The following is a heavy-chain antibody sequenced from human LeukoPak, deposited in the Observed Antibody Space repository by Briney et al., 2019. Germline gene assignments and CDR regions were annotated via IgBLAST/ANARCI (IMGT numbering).Heavy chain of an antibody. J-gene: IGHJ4*02. Sequence: GRSLRLSCGASGFTFSTYGMYWVRQAPGKGLEWVAVISHDGSDKHYADSVKGRFSISRDNSKNTLYLQTNSLRGEDTAVYYCAKDLSGGWSLDYWGQGTLVTVSS. D-gene: IGHD6-19*01. CDR1: GFTFSTYG. V-gene: IGHV3-30*18. CDR3: AKDLSGGWSLDY. CDR2: ISHDGSDK.